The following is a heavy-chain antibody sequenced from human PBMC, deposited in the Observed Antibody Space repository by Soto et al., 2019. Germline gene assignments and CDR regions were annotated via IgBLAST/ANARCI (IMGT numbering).Heavy chain of an antibody. CDR2: INPSGGST. V-gene: IGHV1-46*01. Sequence: ASVKVSCKASGYTFTSYHVHWVRQAPGQGLEWMGTINPSGGSTSYAQKFQGRFNMTRDTSTSTVYMEVSSLRSEDTAVYYCARIKRASRWGLGYWGRGTLVTVSS. D-gene: IGHD6-6*01. CDR3: ARIKRASRWGLGY. CDR1: GYTFTSYH. J-gene: IGHJ4*02.